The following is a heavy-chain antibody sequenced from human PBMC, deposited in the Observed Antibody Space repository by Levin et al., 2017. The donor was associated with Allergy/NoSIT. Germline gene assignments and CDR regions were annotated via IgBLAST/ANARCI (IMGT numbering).Heavy chain of an antibody. CDR3: ARDDSSMAVTGTVVAS. CDR2: IWYDGSKS. D-gene: IGHD6-19*01. V-gene: IGHV3-33*01. Sequence: LSLTCAASGFKFSYYGMHWVRQAPGKGLEWVAIIWYDGSKSFYADSVKGRFTISRDNSHNTLYLQMDSLRGEDTAVYYCARDDSSMAVTGTVVASWGQGTLVIVSS. CDR1: GFKFSYYG. J-gene: IGHJ5*02.